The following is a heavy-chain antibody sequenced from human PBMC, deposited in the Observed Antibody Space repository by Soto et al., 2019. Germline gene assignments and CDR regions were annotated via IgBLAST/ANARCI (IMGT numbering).Heavy chain of an antibody. CDR1: GYTFNTYF. J-gene: IGHJ4*02. CDR2: NNAYSGES. D-gene: IGHD1-26*01. Sequence: QVQLLQSGSETKKPGASVRISCKVSGYTFNTYFISGVRWVRQAPGQGLEWVGWNNAYSGESNNARRFQVRITLTADQSTNTVYLRPNSLRPDDSAFYFWTIYERQSCGRLGCHHYDFWGQGTLVTVSS. CDR3: TIYERQSCGRLGCHHYDF. V-gene: IGHV1-18*04.